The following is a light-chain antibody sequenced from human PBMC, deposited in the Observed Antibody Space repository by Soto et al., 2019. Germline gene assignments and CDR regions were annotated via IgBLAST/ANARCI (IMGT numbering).Light chain of an antibody. CDR2: MAS. CDR3: QQYNVYSWT. V-gene: IGKV1-5*03. CDR1: QSISSY. J-gene: IGKJ1*01. Sequence: DIQMTQSPSTLSASVGDRVTITCRACQSISSYLAWYQQKPGKAPNLLIYMASSLESGVPSRFSGSGSGTEFTLTISSLQPDDFATYYCQQYNVYSWTFGQGTKVEIK.